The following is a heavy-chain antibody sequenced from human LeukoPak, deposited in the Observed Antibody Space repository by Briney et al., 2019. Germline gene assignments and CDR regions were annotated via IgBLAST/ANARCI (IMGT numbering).Heavy chain of an antibody. J-gene: IGHJ4*02. CDR3: GGSGYDQPLSYSSSWYGLGYFDY. D-gene: IGHD6-13*01. CDR2: IYYSGST. Sequence: SETLSLTCTVSGGSISSSSYYWGWIRQPPGKGLEWIGSIYYSGSTYYNPSLKSRVTISVDTSKNQFSLKLSSVTAADTAVYYCGGSGYDQPLSYSSSWYGLGYFDYWGQGTLVTVSS. V-gene: IGHV4-39*07. CDR1: GGSISSSSYY.